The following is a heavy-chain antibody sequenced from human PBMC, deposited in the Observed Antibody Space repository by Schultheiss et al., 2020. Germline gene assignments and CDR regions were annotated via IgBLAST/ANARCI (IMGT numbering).Heavy chain of an antibody. V-gene: IGHV1-69*13. CDR3: ARDSNWSYGHYGMDV. CDR1: GYTFTSYA. D-gene: IGHD1-7*01. CDR2: IIPIFGAA. Sequence: SVKVSCKASGYTFTSYAMHWVRQAPGQGLEWMGGIIPIFGAANYAQKFQGRVTISADESTSTAYMEVSSLRSEDTAVYYCARDSNWSYGHYGMDVWGQGTTVTVSS. J-gene: IGHJ6*02.